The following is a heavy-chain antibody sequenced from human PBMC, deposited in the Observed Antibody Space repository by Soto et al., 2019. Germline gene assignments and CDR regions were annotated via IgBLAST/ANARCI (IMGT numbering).Heavy chain of an antibody. CDR3: VRAPEQRPLDI. CDR1: GFSLSDYW. CDR2: ISVDGRDT. V-gene: IGHV3-74*03. D-gene: IGHD6-19*01. J-gene: IGHJ4*01. Sequence: PGGSLRLSCAAFGFSLSDYWTHWVRQVPGKGLLWVSRISVDGRDTTYADSVKGRFTISRDNAKNTLYLQMDSLRAEDTAGYYWVRAPEQRPLDIWGHGSLVTVSS.